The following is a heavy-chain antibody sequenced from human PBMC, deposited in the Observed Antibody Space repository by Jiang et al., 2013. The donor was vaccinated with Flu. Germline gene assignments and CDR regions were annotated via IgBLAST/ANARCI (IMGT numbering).Heavy chain of an antibody. CDR1: GFTFSSYA. J-gene: IGHJ4*02. Sequence: RLSCAASGFTFSSYAMHWVRQAPGKGLEWVAVISYDGSNKYYADSVKGRFTISRDNSKNTLYLQMNSLRAEDTAVYYCADAYDSSGYSDYWGQGTLVTVSS. V-gene: IGHV3-30-3*01. D-gene: IGHD3-22*01. CDR3: ADAYDSSGYSDY. CDR2: ISYDGSNK.